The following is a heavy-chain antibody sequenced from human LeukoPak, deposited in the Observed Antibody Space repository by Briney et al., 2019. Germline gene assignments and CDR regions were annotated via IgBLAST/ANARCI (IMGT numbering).Heavy chain of an antibody. J-gene: IGHJ6*02. CDR2: ISAYNGNT. Sequence: GASVKVSCKASGYTFTSYGISWVRQAPGQGLEWMGWISAYNGNTNYAQKFQGRVTMTRNTSISTAYMELSSLRSEDTAVYYCARGDDFWSGYFLGARYGMDVWGQGTTVTVSS. CDR3: ARGDDFWSGYFLGARYGMDV. D-gene: IGHD3-3*01. V-gene: IGHV1-18*01. CDR1: GYTFTSYG.